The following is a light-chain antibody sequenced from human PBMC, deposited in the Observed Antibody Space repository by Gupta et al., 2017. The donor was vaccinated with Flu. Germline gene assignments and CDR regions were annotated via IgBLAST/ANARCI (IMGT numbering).Light chain of an antibody. J-gene: IGKJ4*01. Sequence: ERATLSCRTSQSVSDSLAWYQQKPGQAPRLLIYGATNRATGIPARFSGSGSATEFTLTISSLEPEDFAVYYCQQRSNWPPNTFGGGTKVEIK. CDR2: GAT. V-gene: IGKV3-11*01. CDR3: QQRSNWPPNT. CDR1: QSVSDS.